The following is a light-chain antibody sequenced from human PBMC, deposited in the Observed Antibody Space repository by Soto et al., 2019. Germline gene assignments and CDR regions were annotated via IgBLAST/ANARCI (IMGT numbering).Light chain of an antibody. CDR1: QDISND. J-gene: IGKJ1*01. Sequence: DIPMTQSPSSLSASIGDRVTITCRASQDISNDLGWYQQKPGKAPKRLIYVAASLQSGVPSRFSGSGSGTEFTLTISSLEPEDFATYYCLQHNDNPWTFGQGTKVEIK. CDR3: LQHNDNPWT. CDR2: VAA. V-gene: IGKV1-17*01.